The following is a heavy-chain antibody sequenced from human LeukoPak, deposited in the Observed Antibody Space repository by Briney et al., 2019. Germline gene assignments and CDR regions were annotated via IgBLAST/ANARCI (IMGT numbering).Heavy chain of an antibody. Sequence: SETLSLTCAVSGGSISSGGYSWSWIRQPPGKGLEWIGYIYHSGSTYYNPSLKSRVTTSVDRSKNQFSLKLSSVTAADTAVYYCAREGVYYYGSGSYITFDYWGQGTLVTVSS. V-gene: IGHV4-30-2*01. CDR1: GGSISSGGYS. D-gene: IGHD3-10*01. CDR3: AREGVYYYGSGSYITFDY. J-gene: IGHJ4*02. CDR2: IYHSGST.